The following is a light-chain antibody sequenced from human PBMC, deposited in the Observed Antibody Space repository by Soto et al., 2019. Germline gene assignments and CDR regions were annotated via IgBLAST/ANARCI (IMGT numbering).Light chain of an antibody. CDR3: SSFSSGTPIFV. Sequence: QSALTQTASVSGSPGQSITISCTGANSDIGDWNYVSWYQQYPGKAPKVIIYEVNYRPSGVSYRFSGSKSGNTASLTISGLQAEDEADYYCSSFSSGTPIFVFGGGTKLTVL. CDR1: NSDIGDWNY. V-gene: IGLV2-14*01. J-gene: IGLJ1*01. CDR2: EVN.